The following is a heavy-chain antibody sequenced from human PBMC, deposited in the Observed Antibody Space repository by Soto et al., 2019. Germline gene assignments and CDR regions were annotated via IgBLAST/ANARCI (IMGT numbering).Heavy chain of an antibody. J-gene: IGHJ6*02. D-gene: IGHD5-18*01. CDR1: GYTFTSYA. V-gene: IGHV1-3*01. CDR3: ARSRDPSTAMEPYYYYGMDV. Sequence: GASVKVSCKASGYTFTSYAMHWVRQAPGQRLEWMGWINAGNGNTKYSQKFQGRVTITRDTSASTAYMELSSLRSEDTAVYYCARSRDPSTAMEPYYYYGMDVWGQGTTVTVS. CDR2: INAGNGNT.